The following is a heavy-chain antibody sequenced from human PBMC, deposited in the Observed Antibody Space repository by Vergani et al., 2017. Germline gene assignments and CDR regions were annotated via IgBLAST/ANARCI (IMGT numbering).Heavy chain of an antibody. V-gene: IGHV4-4*07. Sequence: QVPLQESGPGLVNPSETLSLTCSVSGGSITNYYWSWIRQAAGKGLEWIGRVSVSGSTDSNASLWSRVTMSIDTSTNQFSLKLTSVTAADTAIYYCATIGYRRWGYYFDYWGQGILVTVSS. D-gene: IGHD2-2*02. CDR2: VSVSGST. J-gene: IGHJ4*02. CDR1: GGSITNYY. CDR3: ATIGYRRWGYYFDY.